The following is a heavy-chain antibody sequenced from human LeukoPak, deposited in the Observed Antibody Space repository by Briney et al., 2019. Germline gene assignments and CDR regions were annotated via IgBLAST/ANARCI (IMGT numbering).Heavy chain of an antibody. CDR1: GFTFSSYA. V-gene: IGHV3-23*01. Sequence: GGSLRLSCAASGFTFSSYAMSWVRQAPGKGLEWVSTISGSGSSTYYAGSVKGRFTISRDNSKNTLYLQMNSLRAEDTAVYSCAKGLDSSSWYVFDYWGQGTLVTVSS. J-gene: IGHJ4*02. CDR3: AKGLDSSSWYVFDY. CDR2: ISGSGSST. D-gene: IGHD6-13*01.